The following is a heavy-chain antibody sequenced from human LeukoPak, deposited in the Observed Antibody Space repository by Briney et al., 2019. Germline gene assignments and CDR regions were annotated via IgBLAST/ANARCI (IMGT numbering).Heavy chain of an antibody. CDR3: AHPGSCSGGSCYDY. Sequence: GGSLRLSCAASGFTFSSYAMSWVRQAPGKGLEWVSAISGSGGSTYYADSVKGRFTISRDNSKNTLYLQMNSLRAEDTAVYYCAHPGSCSGGSCYDYWGQGTLVTVSS. CDR1: GFTFSSYA. CDR2: ISGSGGST. J-gene: IGHJ4*02. V-gene: IGHV3-23*01. D-gene: IGHD2-15*01.